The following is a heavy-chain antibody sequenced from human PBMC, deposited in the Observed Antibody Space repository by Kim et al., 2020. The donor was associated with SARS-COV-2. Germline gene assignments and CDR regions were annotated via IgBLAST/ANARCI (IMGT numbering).Heavy chain of an antibody. Sequence: GGSLRLSCAASGFIFRNSVMSWVRQAPGKGLEWVSSISGSGGSTYYADSQKGWFTISRDNSKNTLYLQMNSLRDEDTAVYYCAARNADYTFYYFDYWGQGILVTVSS. V-gene: IGHV3-23*01. CDR1: GFIFRNSV. CDR3: AARNADYTFYYFDY. J-gene: IGHJ4*02. CDR2: ISGSGGST. D-gene: IGHD4-4*01.